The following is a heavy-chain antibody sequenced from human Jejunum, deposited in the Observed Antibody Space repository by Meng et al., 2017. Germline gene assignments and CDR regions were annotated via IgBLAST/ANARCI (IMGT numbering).Heavy chain of an antibody. CDR1: GGSISDYY. CDR2: INDNGST. Sequence: QVKLQQWGAGLLKPSETLSLTCAVYGGSISDYYWTWIRQPPGKGLEWIGEINDNGSTNYNPSLKSRVTISVDTSKSQFYLRVSSVTAADTAVYYCARASYSYDSWFDPWGQGTLVTVSS. D-gene: IGHD5-18*01. CDR3: ARASYSYDSWFDP. J-gene: IGHJ5*02. V-gene: IGHV4-34*01.